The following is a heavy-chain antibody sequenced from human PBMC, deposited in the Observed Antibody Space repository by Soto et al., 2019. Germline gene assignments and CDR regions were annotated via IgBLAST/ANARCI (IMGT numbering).Heavy chain of an antibody. CDR2: IRTKVNDYAT. CDR1: GFTFSDSA. J-gene: IGHJ2*01. CDR3: TRPNDSGDYDWYFDL. Sequence: HLVESGGGLVQPGGSLKLSCAASGFTFSDSALHWVRQASGKGLEWVGRIRTKVNDYATLYSASVKGRFTISRDDSKNTAFLQMDSLKTEDTAIYYCTRPNDSGDYDWYFDLWGRGTLVTVSS. D-gene: IGHD4-17*01. V-gene: IGHV3-73*02.